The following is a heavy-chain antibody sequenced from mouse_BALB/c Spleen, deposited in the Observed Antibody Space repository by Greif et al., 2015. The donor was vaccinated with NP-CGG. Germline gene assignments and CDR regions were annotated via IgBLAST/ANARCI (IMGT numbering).Heavy chain of an antibody. CDR1: GFTFSDYY. Sequence: EVKLMESGGGLVKPGGSLKLSCAASGFTFSDYYMYWVRQTPEKRLEWVATISDGGSYTYYPDSVKGRFTISRDNAKNNLYLQMSSLKSEDTAMYYCARDRNYRYGPWFAYWGQGTLVTVSA. V-gene: IGHV5-4*02. CDR2: ISDGGSYT. J-gene: IGHJ3*01. D-gene: IGHD2-14*01. CDR3: ARDRNYRYGPWFAY.